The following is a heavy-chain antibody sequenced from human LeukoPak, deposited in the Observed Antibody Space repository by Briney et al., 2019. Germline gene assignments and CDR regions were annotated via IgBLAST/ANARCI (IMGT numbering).Heavy chain of an antibody. V-gene: IGHV4-39*07. CDR2: IYYSGST. J-gene: IGHJ6*03. Sequence: SETLSLTCTVSGGSISSSSYYCGWIRQPPGKGLEWIGSIYYSGSTYYNPSLKSRVTISVDTSKNQFSLKLSSVTAADTAVYYCARRRGYCSGGSCYPIYYYYYYMDVWGKGTTVTISS. CDR1: GGSISSSSYY. CDR3: ARRRGYCSGGSCYPIYYYYYYMDV. D-gene: IGHD2-15*01.